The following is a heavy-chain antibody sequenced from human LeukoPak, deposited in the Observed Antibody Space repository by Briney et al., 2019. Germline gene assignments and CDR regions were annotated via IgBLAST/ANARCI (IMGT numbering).Heavy chain of an antibody. CDR2: IIPIFGTA. CDR3: ARKGRHDPYDILTGYDYYYYYGMDV. CDR1: GGTFSSYA. D-gene: IGHD3-9*01. V-gene: IGHV1-69*13. J-gene: IGHJ6*02. Sequence: ASVKVSCKASGGTFSSYAISWVRQAPGQGLEWMGGIIPIFGTANYAQKFQGRVTITADESTSTAYMELSSLRSEDTAVYYCARKGRHDPYDILTGYDYYYYYGMDVWGQGTTVTVSS.